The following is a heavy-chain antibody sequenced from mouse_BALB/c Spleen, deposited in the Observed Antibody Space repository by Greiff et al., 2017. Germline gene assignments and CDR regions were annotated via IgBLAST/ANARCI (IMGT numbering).Heavy chain of an antibody. J-gene: IGHJ3*01. D-gene: IGHD1-1*02. CDR2: ILPGSGST. CDR3: ARWVGETAFAY. V-gene: IGHV1-9*01. CDR1: GYTFSSYW. Sequence: VQLQQSGPELVKPGASVKISCKASGYSFTGYTFSSYWIEWVKQRPGHGLEWIGEILPGSGSTNYNEKFKGKATFTADTSSNTAYMQLSSLTSEDSAVYYCARWVGETAFAYWGQGTLVTVSA.